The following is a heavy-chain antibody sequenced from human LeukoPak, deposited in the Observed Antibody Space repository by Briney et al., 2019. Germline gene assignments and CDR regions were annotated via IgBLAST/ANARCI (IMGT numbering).Heavy chain of an antibody. D-gene: IGHD4-11*01. CDR2: INPSGGFT. CDR1: GYTFASYY. Sequence: GASVKVSCKASGYTFASYYIHWVRQAPGQGLDWMGIINPSGGFTTYAQTLQGRVTMTRDTSTITIYMELSSLRSEDTAVYYCARGGSTYSDYGGAFDIWGQGTLVTVSS. CDR3: ARGGSTYSDYGGAFDI. J-gene: IGHJ3*02. V-gene: IGHV1-46*04.